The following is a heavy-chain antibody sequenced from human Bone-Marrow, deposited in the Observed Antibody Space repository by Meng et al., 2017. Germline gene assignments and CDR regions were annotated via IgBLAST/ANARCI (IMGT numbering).Heavy chain of an antibody. D-gene: IGHD3-22*01. Sequence: GESLKISCAASGFTFSSYWMHWVRQAPGKGLVWVSRINSDGSSTSYADSVKGRFTISRDNAKNTLYLQMNSLRAEDTAVYYCARDRYDSSGYYYYYYGMDVWGQGTTVTVSS. CDR2: INSDGSST. J-gene: IGHJ6*02. CDR3: ARDRYDSSGYYYYYYGMDV. CDR1: GFTFSSYW. V-gene: IGHV3-74*01.